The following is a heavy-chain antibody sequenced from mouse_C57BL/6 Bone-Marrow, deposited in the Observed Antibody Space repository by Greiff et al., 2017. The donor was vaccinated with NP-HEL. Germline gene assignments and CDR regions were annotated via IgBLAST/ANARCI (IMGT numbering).Heavy chain of an antibody. CDR2: IYPGSGST. V-gene: IGHV1-55*01. CDR1: GYTFTSYW. J-gene: IGHJ1*03. CDR3: AIAYYSNLYWYFDV. Sequence: QVQLQQPGAELVKPGASVKMSCKASGYTFTSYWITWVKQRPGQGLEWIGDIYPGSGSTNYTEKFKSKATLTVDTSSSTAYMQLSSLTSEDSAVYYGAIAYYSNLYWYFDVWGTGTTVTVSS. D-gene: IGHD2-5*01.